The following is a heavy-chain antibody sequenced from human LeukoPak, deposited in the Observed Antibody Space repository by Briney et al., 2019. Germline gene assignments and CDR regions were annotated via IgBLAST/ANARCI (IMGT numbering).Heavy chain of an antibody. CDR2: IGTAGDT. J-gene: IGHJ3*02. CDR3: ARSGDYLKAFDI. D-gene: IGHD4/OR15-4a*01. V-gene: IGHV3-13*01. Sequence: GGSLRLSCAASGFTFSSYDMHWVRQAPGKGLEWVSAIGTAGDTYYPGSVKGRFTISRENAKNSLYLQMNSLRAGDTAVYYCARSGDYLKAFDIWGQGTMVTVSS. CDR1: GFTFSSYD.